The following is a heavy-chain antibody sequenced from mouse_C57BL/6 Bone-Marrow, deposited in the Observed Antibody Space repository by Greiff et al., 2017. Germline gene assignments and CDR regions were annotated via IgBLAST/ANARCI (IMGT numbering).Heavy chain of an antibody. V-gene: IGHV1-58*01. CDR2: IYIGNGYT. J-gene: IGHJ3*01. CDR1: GYTFTSYG. D-gene: IGHD2-1*01. Sequence: EVKLQESGAELVRPGSSVKMSCKTSGYTFTSYGINWVKQRPGQGLEWIGYIYIGNGYTEYYEKFKGKATLTSDTSSSTAYMQLSSLTSEDSTIYYCARSDGNTWFAYWGQGTLVTVSA. CDR3: ARSDGNTWFAY.